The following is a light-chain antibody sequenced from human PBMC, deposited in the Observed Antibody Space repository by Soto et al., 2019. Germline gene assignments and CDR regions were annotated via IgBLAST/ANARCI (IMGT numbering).Light chain of an antibody. CDR1: QSLVHSDGIAY. J-gene: IGKJ5*01. V-gene: IGKV2-30*02. CDR3: MQGTHWPIT. Sequence: DVVTTQSPLSLPVTLGQPASISRRSNQSLVHSDGIAYFSWFQQRPGRSQRRLIYKVYNRDSGVPARFSGSGSGTDFALKIRRVEAEDVGVYYCMQGTHWPITFGQGTRLEI. CDR2: KVY.